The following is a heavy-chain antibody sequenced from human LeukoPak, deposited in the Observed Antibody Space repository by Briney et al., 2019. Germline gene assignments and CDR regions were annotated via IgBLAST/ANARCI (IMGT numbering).Heavy chain of an antibody. CDR2: IKQDGSEE. Sequence: GGSLRLSCAVSGVNFSSYWMSWVRQAPGKGLEWVANIKQDGSEEYYVVSVKGRFTISTDNAKNSLYLQMNSLRAEDTAVYYCARDAYYDFWSGYPRYFDYWGQGTLVTVSS. CDR1: GVNFSSYW. V-gene: IGHV3-7*01. J-gene: IGHJ4*02. D-gene: IGHD3-3*01. CDR3: ARDAYYDFWSGYPRYFDY.